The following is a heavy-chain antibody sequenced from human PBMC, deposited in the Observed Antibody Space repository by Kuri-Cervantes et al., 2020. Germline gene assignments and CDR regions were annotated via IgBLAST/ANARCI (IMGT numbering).Heavy chain of an antibody. CDR3: ARDRGYYDSSGYLGDEFDY. CDR2: INPSGGST. CDR1: GYTFTSYY. Sequence: ASVKVSCKASGYTFTSYYMHWVRQAPGQGLEWMGIINPSGGSTNYAQKFQGRVTITADESTSTAYMELSSLRSEDTAVYYCARDRGYYDSSGYLGDEFDYWGQGTLVTVSS. V-gene: IGHV1-46*01. J-gene: IGHJ4*02. D-gene: IGHD3-22*01.